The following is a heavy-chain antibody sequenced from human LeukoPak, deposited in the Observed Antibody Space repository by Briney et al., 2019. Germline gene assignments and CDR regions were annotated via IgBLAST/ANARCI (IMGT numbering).Heavy chain of an antibody. CDR2: INHSGST. V-gene: IGHV4-34*01. Sequence: SETLSLTCTVSGGSMNRFYWSWIRQPPGKGLEWIGEINHSGSTNYNPSLKSRVTISVDTSKNQFSLKMSSVTAADTAVYYCARHVVAYCGGDCYSPLDAFDIWGQGTMVTVSS. CDR1: GGSMNRFY. D-gene: IGHD2-21*02. J-gene: IGHJ3*02. CDR3: ARHVVAYCGGDCYSPLDAFDI.